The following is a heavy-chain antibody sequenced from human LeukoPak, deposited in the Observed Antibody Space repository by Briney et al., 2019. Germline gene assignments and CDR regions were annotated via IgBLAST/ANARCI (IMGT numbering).Heavy chain of an antibody. Sequence: PSETLSLTCAVYGGSFSGYSWSWIRQPPGKGLEWIGEINHSGSTNYNPSLKSRVTIPIDTSQNQFSLKLSSVTAADTAVYSCARGTRRSRIAVAGVFEIWGQGTMVSVSS. V-gene: IGHV4-34*01. CDR3: ARGTRRSRIAVAGVFEI. D-gene: IGHD6-19*01. J-gene: IGHJ3*02. CDR1: GGSFSGYS. CDR2: INHSGST.